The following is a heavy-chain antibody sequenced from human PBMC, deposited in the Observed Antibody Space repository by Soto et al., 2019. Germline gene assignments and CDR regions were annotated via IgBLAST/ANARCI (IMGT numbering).Heavy chain of an antibody. CDR1: GYAFTDYY. Sequence: QVQLVQSGAEVKKPGASVKVSCKACGYAFTDYYIHWVRQAPGQGLEWMGWINPDSGDTNFAQKFQGRVTMTRDTSFSTAYMELSRLRSDDTAVYYCARVVFSGWYGYWGQGTLVTVSS. J-gene: IGHJ4*02. CDR2: INPDSGDT. CDR3: ARVVFSGWYGY. D-gene: IGHD6-19*01. V-gene: IGHV1-2*02.